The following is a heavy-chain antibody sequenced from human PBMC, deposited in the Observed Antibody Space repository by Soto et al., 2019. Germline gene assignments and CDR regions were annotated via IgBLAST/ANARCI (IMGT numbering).Heavy chain of an antibody. CDR1: GFTFDDYA. J-gene: IGHJ4*02. V-gene: IGHV3-9*01. CDR2: ISWNSGSI. Sequence: GGSLRLSCAASGFTFDDYAMHWVRQAPGKGLEWVAGISWNSGSIGYADSVKGRFTISRDNAKNSLYLQMNSLRAEDTALYYCAKGGYSGYSMLDYWGQGTLVTVSS. D-gene: IGHD5-12*01. CDR3: AKGGYSGYSMLDY.